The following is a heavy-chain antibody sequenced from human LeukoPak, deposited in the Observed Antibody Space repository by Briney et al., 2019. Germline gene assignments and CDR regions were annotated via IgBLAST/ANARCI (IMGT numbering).Heavy chain of an antibody. J-gene: IGHJ4*02. D-gene: IGHD3-22*01. V-gene: IGHV3-23*01. CDR3: AKGSGYYDSSGYANY. Sequence: GGSLRLSCAASGLTFSSYAMSWVRQAPGKGLEWVSAISGSGGSTYYADSVKGRFTISRDNSKNTLYLQMNSLRAEDTAVYYCAKGSGYYDSSGYANYWGQGTLVTVSS. CDR2: ISGSGGST. CDR1: GLTFSSYA.